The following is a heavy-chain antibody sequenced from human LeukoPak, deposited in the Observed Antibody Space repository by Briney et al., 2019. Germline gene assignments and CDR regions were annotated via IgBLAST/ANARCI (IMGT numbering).Heavy chain of an antibody. Sequence: SETLSLTCTVSGGSISSYYWSWIRQPPGKGLEWIGYIYYSGSTYYNPSLKSRVTISVDTSKNQFSLKLSSVTAADTAVYYCARAEHVPAAEEYFDYWGQGTLVTVSS. CDR2: IYYSGST. V-gene: IGHV4-59*12. D-gene: IGHD2-2*01. CDR3: ARAEHVPAAEEYFDY. CDR1: GGSISSYY. J-gene: IGHJ4*02.